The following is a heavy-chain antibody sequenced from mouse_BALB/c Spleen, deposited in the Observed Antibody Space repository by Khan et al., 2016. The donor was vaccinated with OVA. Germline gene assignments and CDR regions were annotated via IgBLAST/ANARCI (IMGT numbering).Heavy chain of an antibody. CDR2: ISYSGSA. CDR3: ARRYYYGHWYFDV. V-gene: IGHV3-2*02. CDR1: GYSITSDYA. Sequence: EVQLQESGPGLVKPSQSLSLTCTVTGYSITSDYAWNWIRQFPGNKLEWMGYISYSGSANYNPSLTSRISTIRDTSENQFFLQLNSVTTEDSATYYCARRYYYGHWYFDVWGAGTTVTVSS. J-gene: IGHJ1*01. D-gene: IGHD1-1*01.